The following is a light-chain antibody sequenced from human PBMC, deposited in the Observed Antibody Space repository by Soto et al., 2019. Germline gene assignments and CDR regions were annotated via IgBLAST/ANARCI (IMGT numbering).Light chain of an antibody. Sequence: QSVLTQPASVSGSPGQSITISCTGTSSDVGAYNYVSWYQQHPGKAPKLMIYDVNNRPSGVSNRFSGSKSGNTASLTISGLQAEDEADYYCSSYRGSSALEVFGSGTKSPS. CDR1: SSDVGAYNY. J-gene: IGLJ1*01. CDR2: DVN. CDR3: SSYRGSSALEV. V-gene: IGLV2-14*01.